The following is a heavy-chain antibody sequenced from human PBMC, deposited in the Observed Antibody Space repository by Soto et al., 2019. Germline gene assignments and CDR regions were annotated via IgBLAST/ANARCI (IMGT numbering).Heavy chain of an antibody. J-gene: IGHJ4*02. CDR3: ARGRRGGDRFDY. CDR2: IIPILGIA. Sequence: ASVKVSCKASGYTFTSYDISWVRQAPGQGLEWMGRIIPILGIANYAQKFQGRVTITADKSTSTAYMELSSLRSEDTAVYYCARGRRGGDRFDYWGQGTLVTVSS. CDR1: GYTFTSYD. D-gene: IGHD2-21*02. V-gene: IGHV1-69*04.